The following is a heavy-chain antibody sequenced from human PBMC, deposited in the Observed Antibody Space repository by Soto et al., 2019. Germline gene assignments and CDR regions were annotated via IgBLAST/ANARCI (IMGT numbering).Heavy chain of an antibody. V-gene: IGHV3-48*01. D-gene: IGHD2-2*01. CDR1: GFTFSSYS. CDR3: ARDLGYCSSPSCYASQLEFDY. J-gene: IGHJ4*02. Sequence: EVQLVESGGGLVQPGGSLRLSCAASGFTFSSYSMNWVRQAPGKGLEWVSYISSSSSTIYYADSVKGRFTISRDNAKNSLYLQLNSLRAEDTAVYYCARDLGYCSSPSCYASQLEFDYWGQGTLVTVSS. CDR2: ISSSSSTI.